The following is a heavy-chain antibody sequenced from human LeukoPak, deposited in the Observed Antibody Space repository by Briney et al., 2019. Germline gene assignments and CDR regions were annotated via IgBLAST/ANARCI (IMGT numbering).Heavy chain of an antibody. CDR3: ASAVDYYGSGSGNWFDS. J-gene: IGHJ5*01. CDR2: ISSSGSTI. D-gene: IGHD3-10*01. CDR1: GFTFSSYE. Sequence: GGSLRLSCAASGFTFSSYEMNWVRQAPGKGLEWVSYISSSGSTIYYADSVRGRFTISRDNGKNSLYLLMNSLRAEDTAVYYCASAVDYYGSGSGNWFDSWGQGTLVTVSS. V-gene: IGHV3-48*03.